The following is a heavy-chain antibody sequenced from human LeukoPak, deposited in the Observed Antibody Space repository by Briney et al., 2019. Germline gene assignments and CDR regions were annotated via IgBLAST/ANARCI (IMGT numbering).Heavy chain of an antibody. Sequence: GGSLRLSCAGSGFTFSSSAMTWVRQAPGKGLEWVSAISGSGGNTYYADSVKGRFTISRDNSKNTLFLQMNSLRADDTAVYYCAKGRNRNRNAFDIWGQGTMLTVSS. CDR2: ISGSGGNT. CDR1: GFTFSSSA. J-gene: IGHJ3*02. CDR3: AKGRNRNRNAFDI. V-gene: IGHV3-23*01. D-gene: IGHD1-14*01.